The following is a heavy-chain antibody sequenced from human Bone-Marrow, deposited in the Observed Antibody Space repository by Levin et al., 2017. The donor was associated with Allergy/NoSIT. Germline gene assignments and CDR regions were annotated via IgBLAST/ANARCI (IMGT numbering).Heavy chain of an antibody. CDR3: ANLDSPGYFDS. J-gene: IGHJ4*02. V-gene: IGHV7-4-1*02. CDR2: INPNSRRS. CDR1: GFTVNSYA. Sequence: PGGSLRLSCTSSGFTVNSYAINWVRQAPGQGLEWMGWINPNSRRSMYAQAFTGRFVFSLDTSVSTAYLQISSLKAEDTAVYFCANLDSPGYFDSWGQGTLVTVSP.